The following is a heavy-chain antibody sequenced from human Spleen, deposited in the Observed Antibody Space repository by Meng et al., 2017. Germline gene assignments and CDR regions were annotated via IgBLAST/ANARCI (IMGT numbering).Heavy chain of an antibody. CDR2: TYYRSKWYN. J-gene: IGHJ4*02. CDR3: AKQEGAFDY. D-gene: IGHD3-16*01. Sequence: VQLQQSGAGLVKPSQTHRLTCAISGDSVSSNSVAWNWLRQSPSRGLEWLGRTYYRSKWYNDYAVSVKSLLTINPDTSKNQFSLQLNSVTPEDTAVYYCAKQEGAFDYWGQGTLVTVSS. CDR1: GDSVSSNSVA. V-gene: IGHV6-1*01.